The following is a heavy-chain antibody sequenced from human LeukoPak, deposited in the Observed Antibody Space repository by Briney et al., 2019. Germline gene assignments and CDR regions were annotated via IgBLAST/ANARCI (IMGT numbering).Heavy chain of an antibody. D-gene: IGHD3-10*01. CDR3: AKFSGIWHYFPMDV. CDR2: ISDSGAST. J-gene: IGHJ6*02. Sequence: PGGSLRLSCAASGFTFSSYAMSWVRQAPGKGLEWVSAISDSGASTYYADSVKGRFTISREHSTNTVYLQMSSLRADDTAVYYCAKFSGIWHYFPMDVWGQGTTVTVSS. V-gene: IGHV3-23*01. CDR1: GFTFSSYA.